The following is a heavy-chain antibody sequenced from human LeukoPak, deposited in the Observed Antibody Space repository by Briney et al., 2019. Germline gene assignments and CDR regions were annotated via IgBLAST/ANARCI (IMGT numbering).Heavy chain of an antibody. CDR2: INPSGGGT. J-gene: IGHJ3*02. Sequence: GASVKVSCKASGYTFTSYYMHWVRRAPGQGLEWMGIINPSGGGTNYAQKFQGWVTMTRDTSISTAYMELSRLRSDDTAVYYCARVTHYCCSTSCYPDAFDIWGQGTMVTVSS. D-gene: IGHD2-2*01. V-gene: IGHV1-2*04. CDR3: ARVTHYCCSTSCYPDAFDI. CDR1: GYTFTSYY.